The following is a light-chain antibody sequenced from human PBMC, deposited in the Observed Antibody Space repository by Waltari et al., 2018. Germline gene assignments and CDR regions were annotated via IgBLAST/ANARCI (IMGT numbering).Light chain of an antibody. V-gene: IGKV1-5*03. CDR1: QSISSW. CDR2: KAS. CDR3: QQYNSYPYT. Sequence: DIQMTKSPSTLSASVGDRVTITCRASQSISSWLAWYQQKPGKAPKLLIYKASSLESGVPSRFSGSGSGTEFTLTISSLQPDDSATYYCQQYNSYPYTFGQGTKLEIK. J-gene: IGKJ2*01.